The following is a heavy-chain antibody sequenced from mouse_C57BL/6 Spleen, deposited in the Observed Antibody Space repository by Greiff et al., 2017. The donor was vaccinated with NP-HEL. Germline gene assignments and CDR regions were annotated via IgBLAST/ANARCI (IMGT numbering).Heavy chain of an antibody. J-gene: IGHJ1*03. V-gene: IGHV1-80*01. CDR2: IYPGDGDT. CDR3: ARWDLGRYFDV. CDR1: GYAFSSYW. Sequence: VKLQESGAELVKPGASVKISCKASGYAFSSYWMNWVKQRPGKGLEWIGQIYPGDGDTNYNGKFKGKATLTADKSSSTAYMQLSSLTSEDSAVYFCARWDLGRYFDVWGTGTTVTVSS. D-gene: IGHD4-1*01.